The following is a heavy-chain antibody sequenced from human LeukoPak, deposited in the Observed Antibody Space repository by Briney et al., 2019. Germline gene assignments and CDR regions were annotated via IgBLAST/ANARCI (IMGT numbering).Heavy chain of an antibody. D-gene: IGHD3-10*01. Sequence: SETRSLTCAVHDGSFSGYYWSWIRKPPGKGLEWIGEINHSGSTNYNPSLKSRVTISVDTSKNQFSLKLSSVTAADTAVYYCARVNGPNYYGSGSYYNFRYDYYGMDVWGQGTTVTVSS. CDR1: DGSFSGYY. V-gene: IGHV4-34*01. CDR2: INHSGST. CDR3: ARVNGPNYYGSGSYYNFRYDYYGMDV. J-gene: IGHJ6*02.